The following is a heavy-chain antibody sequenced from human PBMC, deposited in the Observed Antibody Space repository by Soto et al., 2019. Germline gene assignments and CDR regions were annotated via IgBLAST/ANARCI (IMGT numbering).Heavy chain of an antibody. J-gene: IGHJ3*02. V-gene: IGHV3-7*01. Sequence: EVQLVESGGGLVQPGGSPRLSCAASGFTFSAYWMSWVRQAPGKGLEWVANIKQDGSEKYYVDSVKGRFTISRDNAKNSLCLQMNSLRAEDTAVYYCARARQLAYFDIWGQGTMVTVSS. CDR2: IKQDGSEK. CDR1: GFTFSAYW. CDR3: ARARQLAYFDI. D-gene: IGHD6-13*01.